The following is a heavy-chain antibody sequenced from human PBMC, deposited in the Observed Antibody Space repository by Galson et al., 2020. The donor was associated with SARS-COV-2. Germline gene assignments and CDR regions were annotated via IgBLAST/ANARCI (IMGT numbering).Heavy chain of an antibody. Sequence: SETLSLTCTVSGGSISSYYWSWIRQPPGKGLEWIGYIYYSGSTNYNPSLKSRVTISVDTSKNQFSLKLSSVTAADTAVYYCARGESEVGYGGYAYYSYYRGQGSLLTFSS. J-gene: IGHJ4*02. D-gene: IGHD5-12*01. CDR3: ARGESEVGYGGYAYYSYY. CDR1: GGSISSYY. V-gene: IGHV4-59*01. CDR2: IYYSGST.